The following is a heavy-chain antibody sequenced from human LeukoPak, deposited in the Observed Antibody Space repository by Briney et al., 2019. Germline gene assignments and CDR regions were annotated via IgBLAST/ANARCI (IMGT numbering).Heavy chain of an antibody. CDR2: INHSGST. V-gene: IGHV4-34*01. CDR3: ARWGRYSGSYYPRYYFDY. CDR1: GGSFSGYY. J-gene: IGHJ4*02. Sequence: SETLSLTCAVYGGSFSGYYWSWIRQPPGKGLEWIGEINHSGSTNYNPSLKSRVTISVDTSKNQFSLKLSSVTAADTAVYYCARWGRYSGSYYPRYYFDYWGQGTLVTVSS. D-gene: IGHD1-26*01.